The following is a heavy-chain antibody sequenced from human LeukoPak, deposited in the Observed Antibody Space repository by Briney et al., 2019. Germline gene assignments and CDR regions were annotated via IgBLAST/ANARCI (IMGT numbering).Heavy chain of an antibody. V-gene: IGHV1-3*01. CDR1: GYTFTSYA. D-gene: IGHD2-2*01. Sequence: ASVKVSCKASGYTFTSYAMHWVRQAPGQRLEWMGWINAGNGNTKYSQKFQGRVTITRDTSASTAYMELSSLRSEDTAVYYCARPKAGCSSTSCYDAFDIWGQGTMVTVSS. CDR2: INAGNGNT. CDR3: ARPKAGCSSTSCYDAFDI. J-gene: IGHJ3*02.